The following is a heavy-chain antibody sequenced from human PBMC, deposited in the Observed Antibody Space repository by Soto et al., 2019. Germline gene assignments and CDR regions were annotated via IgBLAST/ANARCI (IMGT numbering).Heavy chain of an antibody. CDR1: GYSVSSSNYY. CDR2: ILHGGNT. Sequence: SETLSLACTVSGYSVSSSNYYWGWIRHPPGRGLEWIGSILHGGNTYYNPSLKSRVTISVDTSKNQFSLKLSSVTAADTAVYYCARQPKFWSGYYYFDYWGQGTLVTVSS. CDR3: ARQPKFWSGYYYFDY. J-gene: IGHJ4*02. D-gene: IGHD3-3*01. V-gene: IGHV4-39*01.